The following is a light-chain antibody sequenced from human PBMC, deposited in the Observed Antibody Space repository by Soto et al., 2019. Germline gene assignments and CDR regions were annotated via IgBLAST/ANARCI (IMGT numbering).Light chain of an antibody. CDR1: QSVASSY. CDR3: QHYSTSSIT. J-gene: IGKJ5*01. Sequence: EIVLTQSPGTLSLSPGERATLSCRASQSVASSYLAWYQQKPAQAPRLLIYAASRRATGIPDRFSGSGSGTDFTLTISRLEPEDFAVYYCQHYSTSSITSGLATRLDIK. CDR2: AAS. V-gene: IGKV3-20*01.